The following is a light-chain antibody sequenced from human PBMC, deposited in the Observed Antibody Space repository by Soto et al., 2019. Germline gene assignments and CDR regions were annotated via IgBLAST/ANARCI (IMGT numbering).Light chain of an antibody. CDR2: GAS. J-gene: IGKJ1*01. Sequence: EIVMTQSPDTLSVSPGERATLSCRASQSVSMDLAWYQQTPGQAPRLLIYGASTRATGVPPTFSGSASGTEFTLTISSLQSEDFTVNYSQQYNKWPLTFGQGTKVEIK. CDR3: QQYNKWPLT. CDR1: QSVSMD. V-gene: IGKV3-15*01.